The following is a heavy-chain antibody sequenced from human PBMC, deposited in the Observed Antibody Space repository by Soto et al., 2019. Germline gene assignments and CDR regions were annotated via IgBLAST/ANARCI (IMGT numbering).Heavy chain of an antibody. J-gene: IGHJ3*02. D-gene: IGHD2-2*01. V-gene: IGHV3-21*01. Sequence: ESGGGLVKPGGSLRLSCAASGFTFSSYSMNWVRQAPGKGLEWVSYISSSSSYIYYADSVKGRFTISRDNAKNSLYLQMNSLRAEDTAVYYCAREGQCSSTSCPTGDAFDMWGQGTMVTVSS. CDR3: AREGQCSSTSCPTGDAFDM. CDR1: GFTFSSYS. CDR2: ISSSSSYI.